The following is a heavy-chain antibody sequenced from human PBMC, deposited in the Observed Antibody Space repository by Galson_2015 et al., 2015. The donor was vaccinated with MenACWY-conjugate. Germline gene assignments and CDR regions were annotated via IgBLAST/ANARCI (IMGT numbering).Heavy chain of an antibody. CDR2: INRDGGGT. D-gene: IGHD1-1*01. V-gene: IGHV3-7*01. Sequence: LRLSCAASAFTFSSFEMNWVRQAPGKGLEWVTNINRDGGGTYYASSVKGRFTISKDNAENSLYLQMNSLRAEDTAIYYCARIIHDGLDYWGQGTLVTVSS. CDR3: ARIIHDGLDY. CDR1: AFTFSSFE. J-gene: IGHJ4*02.